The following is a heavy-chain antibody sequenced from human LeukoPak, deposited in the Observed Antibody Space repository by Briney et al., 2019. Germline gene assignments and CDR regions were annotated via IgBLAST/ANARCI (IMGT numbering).Heavy chain of an antibody. J-gene: IGHJ6*03. Sequence: GRSLRFSCAASGFTFSSFPMHWVRQAPGKGLEWVVVVSPDGSVENYADSVKGRFTISRDNSKNTVYLQMNSLRTEDTAVYYCARASITSTYYHYYMDVWGKGTTVTVSS. D-gene: IGHD3-10*01. CDR2: VSPDGSVE. CDR1: GFTFSSFP. CDR3: ARASITSTYYHYYMDV. V-gene: IGHV3-30*01.